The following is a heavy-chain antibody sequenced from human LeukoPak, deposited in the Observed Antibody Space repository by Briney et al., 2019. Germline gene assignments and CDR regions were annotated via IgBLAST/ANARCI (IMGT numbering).Heavy chain of an antibody. J-gene: IGHJ6*03. CDR3: ARGPSSKLPYCSSTSCYGAFLSPLDPDYYYMDV. Sequence: GASVKVSCKASGYTFTGYYMHWVRQAPGQGLEWMGIINPSGGSTSYAQKFQGRVTMTRDMSTSTVYMELSSLRSEDTAVYYCARGPSSKLPYCSSTSCYGAFLSPLDPDYYYMDVWGKGTTVTVSS. CDR2: INPSGGST. D-gene: IGHD2-2*01. CDR1: GYTFTGYY. V-gene: IGHV1-46*01.